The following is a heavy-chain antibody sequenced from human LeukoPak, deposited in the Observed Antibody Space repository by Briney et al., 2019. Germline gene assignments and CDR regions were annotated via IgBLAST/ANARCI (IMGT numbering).Heavy chain of an antibody. D-gene: IGHD3-10*01. CDR2: IYTSGST. V-gene: IGHV4-4*07. CDR3: ARGKDYMVRAVSDWFDP. J-gene: IGHJ5*02. CDR1: GGPISSFY. Sequence: SETLSLTCSVSGGPISSFYWSWLGQPAGKGLEWIGRIYTSGSTNYNPSLKSGVTMSVDTSKNQSSLKLSSVTAADTAMYYCARGKDYMVRAVSDWFDPWGQGTLVTVSS.